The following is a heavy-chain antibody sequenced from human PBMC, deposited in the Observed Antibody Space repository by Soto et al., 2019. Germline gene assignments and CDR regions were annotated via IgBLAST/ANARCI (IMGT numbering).Heavy chain of an antibody. J-gene: IGHJ6*03. CDR3: ARESTPFYCSGGSCYEYYYYYYYMDV. V-gene: IGHV6-1*01. D-gene: IGHD2-15*01. Sequence: KQSQTLSLTCAISGDSVSSNSAAWNWIRQSPSRGLEWLGRTYYRSKWYNDYAVSVKSRITINPDTSKNQFSLQLNSVTPEDTAVYYCARESTPFYCSGGSCYEYYYYYYYMDVWGKGTTVTVSS. CDR1: GDSVSSNSAA. CDR2: TYYRSKWYN.